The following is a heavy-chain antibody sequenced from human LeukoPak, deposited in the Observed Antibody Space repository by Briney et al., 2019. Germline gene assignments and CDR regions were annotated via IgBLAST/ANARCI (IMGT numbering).Heavy chain of an antibody. CDR3: ARDRMVTYFDY. CDR2: IWYDGSNK. V-gene: IGHV3-33*01. J-gene: IGHJ4*02. CDR1: GFTFSSYG. Sequence: GGSLRLSCAASGFTFSSYGMHWVRQAPGKGLEWVAVIWYDGSNKYYADSVKGRFTISRDNSKNTLYLQMNSLRAEDTAMYYCARDRMVTYFDYWGQGTLVTVSS. D-gene: IGHD5-18*01.